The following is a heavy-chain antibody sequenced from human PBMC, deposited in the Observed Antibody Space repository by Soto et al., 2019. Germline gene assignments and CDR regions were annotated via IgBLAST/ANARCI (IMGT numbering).Heavy chain of an antibody. V-gene: IGHV1-69*01. Sequence: QVQLVQSGAAVKKPGSSVMISCKASGGTFSSYAISWVRQAPGQGLEWMGGIIPIFGTANYAQKFQGRVTITADESTSTAYMELSSLRSEDTAVYYCASGGYSYAPLDYWGQGTLVTVSS. J-gene: IGHJ4*02. CDR3: ASGGYSYAPLDY. CDR2: IIPIFGTA. D-gene: IGHD5-18*01. CDR1: GGTFSSYA.